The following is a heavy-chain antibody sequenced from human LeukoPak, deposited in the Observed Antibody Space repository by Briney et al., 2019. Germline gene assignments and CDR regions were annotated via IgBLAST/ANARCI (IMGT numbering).Heavy chain of an antibody. J-gene: IGHJ4*02. CDR3: ARARAAAGTGVFDY. Sequence: SETLSLTCTVSGGSISIYYWSWIRQPPGKGLEWIGYIYYSGSTNYNPSLKSRVTISVDTSKNQFSLKLSSVTAADTAVYYCARARAAAGTGVFDYWGQGTLVTVSS. D-gene: IGHD6-13*01. V-gene: IGHV4-59*01. CDR2: IYYSGST. CDR1: GGSISIYY.